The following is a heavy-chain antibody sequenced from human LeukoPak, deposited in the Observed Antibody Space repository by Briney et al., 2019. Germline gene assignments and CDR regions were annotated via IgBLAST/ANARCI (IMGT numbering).Heavy chain of an antibody. J-gene: IGHJ4*02. Sequence: ASVNVSCKASGYTFTGYYMHWVRQAPGQGLECMGWINPNSGDTYYAEKFQGRVTMTRDTSISTAYMELSSLRSDDTAMYYCARTSSTTVVTSHWGQGTLVTVSS. CDR2: INPNSGDT. V-gene: IGHV1-2*02. CDR3: ARTSSTTVVTSH. D-gene: IGHD4-23*01. CDR1: GYTFTGYY.